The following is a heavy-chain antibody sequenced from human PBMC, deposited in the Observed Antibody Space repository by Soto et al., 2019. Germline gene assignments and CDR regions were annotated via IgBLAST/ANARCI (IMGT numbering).Heavy chain of an antibody. J-gene: IGHJ4*02. D-gene: IGHD3-3*01. CDR2: VKSKADGGTA. Sequence: EVQLVESGGGLVQPGGSLRLSCAASGFSITNTWMHWVRQAPGKGLEWVGRVKSKADGGTADYAEPVKGRFNVSRDDSKNTQYLQMNSLKMEDTAVYYCNSYPDFWGGHTPLWGQGTLVTVSS. V-gene: IGHV3-15*07. CDR1: GFSITNTW. CDR3: NSYPDFWGGHTPL.